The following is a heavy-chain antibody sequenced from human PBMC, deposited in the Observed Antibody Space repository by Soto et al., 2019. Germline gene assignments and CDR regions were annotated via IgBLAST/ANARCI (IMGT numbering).Heavy chain of an antibody. Sequence: EVQLLESGGDLVQPGGSLRLSCAASGFTFNNYAMSWVRQAPGRGLEWVSSITGSGDRSYSADSVKGQFTISRDNSKNTLYLQMNSLRAEDTAVYYCAKRDLVGSPQLLQFFIDYWGQGTLVTVSS. V-gene: IGHV3-23*01. CDR1: GFTFNNYA. CDR3: AKRDLVGSPQLLQFFIDY. CDR2: ITGSGDRS. J-gene: IGHJ4*02. D-gene: IGHD5-12*01.